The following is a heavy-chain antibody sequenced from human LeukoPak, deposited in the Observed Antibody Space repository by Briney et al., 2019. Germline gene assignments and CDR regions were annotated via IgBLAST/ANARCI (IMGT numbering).Heavy chain of an antibody. CDR3: AKEVYYYDSSGYAY. CDR2: ISVSGNT. J-gene: IGHJ4*02. D-gene: IGHD3-22*01. V-gene: IGHV3-23*01. CDR1: GFTLSSYA. Sequence: GGSLRLSCAASGFTLSSYAMSWVRQGPGKGLEWVSAISVSGNTYHADSVKGRFTISRDNSKNTLYLQMNSLRAEDTAVYYCAKEVYYYDSSGYAYWGQGTLVTVSS.